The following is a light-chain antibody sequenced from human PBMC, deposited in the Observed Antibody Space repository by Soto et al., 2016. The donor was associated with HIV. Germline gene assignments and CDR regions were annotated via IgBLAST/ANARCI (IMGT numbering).Light chain of an antibody. V-gene: IGKV1-39*01. CDR2: AAS. Sequence: DIQMTQSPSSLSASVGDTVTITCRASQMINSYLNWYQQKPGKAPRLQISAASSLQVGVPPRFSGSRSRTGFSLTITSLQPEDFATYYCQQSYSIPLTFGQGTRLEIK. CDR3: QQSYSIPLT. J-gene: IGKJ5*01. CDR1: QMINSY.